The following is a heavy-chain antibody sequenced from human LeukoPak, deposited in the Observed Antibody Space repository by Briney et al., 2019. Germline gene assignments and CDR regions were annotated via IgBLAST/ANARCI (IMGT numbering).Heavy chain of an antibody. CDR2: IYYSGST. J-gene: IGHJ4*02. CDR1: GGSISSYY. Sequence: SETLSLTCTVSGGSISSYYWSWIRQPPGKGLEWIGYIYYSGSTNYNPSLKSRVTISVDTSKNQFSLKLSSVTAADTAVYYCARHAFRSGWYSHFDYWGQGTLVTVSS. V-gene: IGHV4-59*08. D-gene: IGHD6-19*01. CDR3: ARHAFRSGWYSHFDY.